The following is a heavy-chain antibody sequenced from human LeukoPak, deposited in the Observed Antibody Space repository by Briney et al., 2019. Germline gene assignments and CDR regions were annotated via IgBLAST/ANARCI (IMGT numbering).Heavy chain of an antibody. CDR2: IYYSGST. Sequence: MPSETLSLTCTVSGGSISTYYWSWIRQPPGKGLEWIGYIYYSGSTNYNPSLKSRVTISVDTSKNQFSLKLSSVTAADAAVYYCARDAAADYFDYWGQGTLVTVSS. V-gene: IGHV4-59*01. D-gene: IGHD6-13*01. J-gene: IGHJ4*02. CDR3: ARDAAADYFDY. CDR1: GGSISTYY.